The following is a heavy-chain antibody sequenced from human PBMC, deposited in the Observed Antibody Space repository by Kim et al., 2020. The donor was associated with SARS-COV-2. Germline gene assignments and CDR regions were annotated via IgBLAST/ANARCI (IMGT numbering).Heavy chain of an antibody. Sequence: NYSPSFQGHVTISADKSISTAYLQWSSLKASDTAMYYCARPVYGDKEDYWGQGTLVTVSS. J-gene: IGHJ4*02. V-gene: IGHV5-10-1*01. D-gene: IGHD4-17*01. CDR3: ARPVYGDKEDY.